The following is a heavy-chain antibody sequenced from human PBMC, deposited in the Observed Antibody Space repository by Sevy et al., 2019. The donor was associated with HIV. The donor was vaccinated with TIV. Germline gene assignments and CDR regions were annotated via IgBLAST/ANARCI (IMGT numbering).Heavy chain of an antibody. V-gene: IGHV3-23*01. Sequence: GGSLRLSCAASGFTFSSYAMNWFRQAPGKGLEWVSGISGRCGSTYYADSVKGRFTISRDNSKNTLFLQMNTLRAEDTAVYYCGKFIGYTGDYVSDYWGQGTLVTVSS. J-gene: IGHJ4*02. CDR2: ISGRCGST. CDR1: GFTFSSYA. CDR3: GKFIGYTGDYVSDY. D-gene: IGHD4-17*01.